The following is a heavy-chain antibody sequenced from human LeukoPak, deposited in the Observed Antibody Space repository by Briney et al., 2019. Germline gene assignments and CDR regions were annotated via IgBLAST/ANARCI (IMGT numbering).Heavy chain of an antibody. V-gene: IGHV3-30*02. Sequence: GGSLRLSCAASGFSFSSSAMHWVRQAPGKGLEWVAFIRYDGSDKYYADSVKGRFTISRDNSKNSLYLQMDSLRTEDTAMYYCAKDLGTSPTPRGYFDYWGQGTLVTVSS. D-gene: IGHD7-27*01. CDR2: IRYDGSDK. CDR1: GFSFSSSA. CDR3: AKDLGTSPTPRGYFDY. J-gene: IGHJ4*02.